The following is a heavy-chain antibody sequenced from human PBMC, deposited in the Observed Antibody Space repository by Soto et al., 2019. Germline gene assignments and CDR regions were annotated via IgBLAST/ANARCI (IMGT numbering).Heavy chain of an antibody. J-gene: IGHJ4*02. CDR2: INHSGST. CDR3: ASMKESSGLADY. CDR1: GGSFSGYY. Sequence: QVQLQQWGAGLLKPSETLSLTCAVYGGSFSGYYWSWIRQPPGKGLEWIGEINHSGSTNYNPSLKSRXXIXVXXSKNQFSLKLSSVTAADTAVYYCASMKESSGLADYWGQGTLVTVSS. V-gene: IGHV4-34*01. D-gene: IGHD6-19*01.